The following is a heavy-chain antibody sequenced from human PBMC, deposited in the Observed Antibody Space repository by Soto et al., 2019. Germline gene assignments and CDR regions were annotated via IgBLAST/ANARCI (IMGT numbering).Heavy chain of an antibody. Sequence: EVQLVESGGGLVKPGGSLRLSCAASGFTFSNAWMSWVRQAPGKGLEWVGHIKSKTDGGTTDYAAPVRGRFTIRRDDSKNTLYLQMNSLKTEDTAVYYCATEDYDYVWGSYRYSYDAFDLWGQGTTVTVSS. V-gene: IGHV3-15*01. J-gene: IGHJ3*01. CDR1: GFTFSNAW. CDR3: ATEDYDYVWGSYRYSYDAFDL. D-gene: IGHD3-16*02. CDR2: IKSKTDGGTT.